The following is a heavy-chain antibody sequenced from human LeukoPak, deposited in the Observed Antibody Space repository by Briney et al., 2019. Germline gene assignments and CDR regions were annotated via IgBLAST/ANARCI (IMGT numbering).Heavy chain of an antibody. Sequence: GASVKVSCKASGYTFTGYYMHWVRQAPGQGLEWMGWINPNSGGTNYAQKFQGRVTMTRGTSISTAYMELSRLRSDDTAVYYCARETFHTIFGVVISAGFDYWGQGTLVTVSS. D-gene: IGHD3-3*01. CDR2: INPNSGGT. V-gene: IGHV1-2*02. CDR3: ARETFHTIFGVVISAGFDY. J-gene: IGHJ4*02. CDR1: GYTFTGYY.